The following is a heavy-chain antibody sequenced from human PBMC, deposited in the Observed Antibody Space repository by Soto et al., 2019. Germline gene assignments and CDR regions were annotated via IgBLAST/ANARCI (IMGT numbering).Heavy chain of an antibody. D-gene: IGHD3-3*01. V-gene: IGHV1-8*01. CDR3: ARGGVESYYYYYGMDV. J-gene: IGHJ6*02. CDR2: MNPNSGNT. Sequence: QVQLVQSGAEVKKPGASVKVSCKASGYTFTSYDINWVRQATGQGLEWMGWMNPNSGNTGYAQKFPGRVTMTRNTSISTAYMELSSLRSEDTAVYYCARGGVESYYYYYGMDVWGQGTTVTVSS. CDR1: GYTFTSYD.